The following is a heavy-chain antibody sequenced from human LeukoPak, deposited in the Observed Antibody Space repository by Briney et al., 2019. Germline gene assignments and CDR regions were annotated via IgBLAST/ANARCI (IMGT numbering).Heavy chain of an antibody. D-gene: IGHD4-17*01. V-gene: IGHV4-61*05. CDR1: GGSISSSSYY. CDR3: ARGGPTYGDIYDY. Sequence: SETLSLTCTVSGGSISSSSYYWGWIRRPPGKGLEWVGYIYYSGSTNYNPSLQSRVTISIDTSKNQFSLNLSSVTAADTAVYYCARGGPTYGDIYDYWGQGTLVTVSS. J-gene: IGHJ4*02. CDR2: IYYSGST.